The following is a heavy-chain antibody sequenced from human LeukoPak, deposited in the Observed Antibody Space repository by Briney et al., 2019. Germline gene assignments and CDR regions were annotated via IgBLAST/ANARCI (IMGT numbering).Heavy chain of an antibody. Sequence: GGSLRLSCAASGFTVSSNYMSWVRQAPGKGLEWVSVIYSGGSTYYADSVKGRFTISRDNSKNTLYLQMNSLGAEDTAVYYCARAPLPHRTADRGGTFDYWGQGTLVTVSS. CDR3: ARAPLPHRTADRGGTFDY. J-gene: IGHJ4*02. CDR2: IYSGGST. CDR1: GFTVSSNY. V-gene: IGHV3-66*01. D-gene: IGHD2-2*01.